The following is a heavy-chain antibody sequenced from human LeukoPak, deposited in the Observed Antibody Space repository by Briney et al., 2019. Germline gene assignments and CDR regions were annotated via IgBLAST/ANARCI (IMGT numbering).Heavy chain of an antibody. Sequence: ASVKVSCKASGGTFSGNSITWVRQAPGQGLEWMGRFIPILNTTNYAQDFQGRVTLTAGKSTSTAYMELMSLGSEDTAVYYCARETRDSNWNSVAYLDHWGQGTLVTVSS. CDR3: ARETRDSNWNSVAYLDH. J-gene: IGHJ4*02. V-gene: IGHV1-69*08. CDR1: GGTFSGNS. CDR2: FIPILNTT. D-gene: IGHD1-7*01.